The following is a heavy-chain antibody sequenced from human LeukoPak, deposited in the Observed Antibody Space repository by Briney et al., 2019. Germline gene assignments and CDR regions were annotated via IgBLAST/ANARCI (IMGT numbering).Heavy chain of an antibody. Sequence: SETLSLTCSVSGHSISRGYHWAWVRQPPGKGLEWIGSVHHSGATYYNPPLNSRLTISADTSKNQFSLKMDSVTAADTAVYYCARINFNPDYWGQGTLVTVSS. D-gene: IGHD1-14*01. CDR2: VHHSGAT. V-gene: IGHV4-38-2*02. CDR1: GHSISRGYH. CDR3: ARINFNPDY. J-gene: IGHJ4*02.